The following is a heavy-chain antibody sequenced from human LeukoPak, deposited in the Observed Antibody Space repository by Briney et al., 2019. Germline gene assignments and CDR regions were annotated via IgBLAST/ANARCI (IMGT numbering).Heavy chain of an antibody. D-gene: IGHD3-16*01. CDR1: GFTYSRYA. J-gene: IGHJ4*02. Sequence: GGSLRLSCEASGFTYSRYAMNWVRQAPGKGLEWVSAVTGSGDHTYYADSVKGRFTISRDNSKNTLYLQMNSLRAEDTAVYYCAKDVLQGDASTFDYWGQGTLVTVSS. CDR2: VTGSGDHT. V-gene: IGHV3-23*01. CDR3: AKDVLQGDASTFDY.